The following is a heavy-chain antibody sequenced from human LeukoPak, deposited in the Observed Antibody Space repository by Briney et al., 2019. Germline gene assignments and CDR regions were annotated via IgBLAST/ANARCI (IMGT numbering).Heavy chain of an antibody. CDR3: AKGGEMGATLYYFDY. CDR1: GFNFDDYA. V-gene: IGHV3-43D*03. J-gene: IGHJ4*02. CDR2: ISWDGGST. D-gene: IGHD1-26*01. Sequence: PGGSLRLSCAASGFNFDDYAMHWVRQAPEKGLEWVSLISWDGGSTYYADSVKGRFTISRDNSKNTLYLQMNSLRAEDTAVYYCAKGGEMGATLYYFDYWGQGTLVTVSS.